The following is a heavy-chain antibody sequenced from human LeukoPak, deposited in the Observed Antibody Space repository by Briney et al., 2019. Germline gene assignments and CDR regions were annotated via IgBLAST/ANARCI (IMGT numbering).Heavy chain of an antibody. J-gene: IGHJ5*02. Sequence: SSETLSLTCTVSGGSISSSSYYWGWIRQPPGKGLEWIGSIYYSGSTYYNPSLKSRVTISVDTSKNQFSLKLSSVTAADTAVYYCARHDPRIQLWLGGDNWFDPWGQGTLVTVSS. D-gene: IGHD5-18*01. CDR3: ARHDPRIQLWLGGDNWFDP. V-gene: IGHV4-39*01. CDR2: IYYSGST. CDR1: GGSISSSSYY.